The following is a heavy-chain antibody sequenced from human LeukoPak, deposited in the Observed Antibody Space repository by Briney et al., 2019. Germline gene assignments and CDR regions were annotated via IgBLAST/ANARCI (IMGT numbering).Heavy chain of an antibody. CDR2: IKQDGGEK. CDR3: ARDHFDFWSGYHYFDY. CDR1: GFTFSTYW. V-gene: IGHV3-7*01. J-gene: IGHJ4*02. Sequence: SGGSLRLSCAASGFTFSTYWMSWVRQAPGKGLEWVANIKQDGGEKYYVDSVKGRFTISRDNAKNSLYLQMNSLRAEDTAVYYCARDHFDFWSGYHYFDYWGQGTLVTVSS. D-gene: IGHD3-3*01.